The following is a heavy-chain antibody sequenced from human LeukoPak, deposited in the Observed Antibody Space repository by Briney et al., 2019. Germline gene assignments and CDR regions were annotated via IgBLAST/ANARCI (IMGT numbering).Heavy chain of an antibody. CDR3: AKTTDSGSYNFDY. CDR2: ISGSGDTT. J-gene: IGHJ4*02. Sequence: GGSLRLSCAASGFTFSSYAISWVRQAPGTGLEWVSAISGSGDTTYYGDSVKGRFTISRDNPKNTLYLQMNSLRAEDTAVYYCAKTTDSGSYNFDYWGQGTLVTVSS. D-gene: IGHD1-26*01. CDR1: GFTFSSYA. V-gene: IGHV3-23*01.